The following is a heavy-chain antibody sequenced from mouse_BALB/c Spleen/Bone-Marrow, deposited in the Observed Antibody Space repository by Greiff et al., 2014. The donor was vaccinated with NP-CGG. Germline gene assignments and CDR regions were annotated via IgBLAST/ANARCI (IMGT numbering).Heavy chain of an antibody. CDR3: AGERYGNSWAWFAY. V-gene: IGHV2-6-7*01. CDR1: GFSFTDYG. D-gene: IGHD1-1*01. J-gene: IGHJ3*01. CDR2: IRGDGST. Sequence: VQLVESGPGLVAPSRSLSITCTVSGFSFTDYGINWVRQPPGKGLEWLGTIRGDGSTAYNSVLKSRLSISKANSTTQVFFKMNSRQTDDTARVYCAGERYGNSWAWFAYWGQGTLVTVSA.